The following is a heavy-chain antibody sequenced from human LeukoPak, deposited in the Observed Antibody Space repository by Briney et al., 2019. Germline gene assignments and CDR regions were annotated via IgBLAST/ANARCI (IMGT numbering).Heavy chain of an antibody. J-gene: IGHJ4*02. CDR2: IYYSGST. CDR1: GGSISSSSYY. Sequence: PSETLSLTCTVSGGSISSSSYYWGWIRQPPGKGLEWIGSIYYSGSTYYNPSLKSRVTISVDTSKNQFSLKLSSVTAADTAVYYCARLSHTTMIVVVISGYFDYWGQGTLVTVSS. CDR3: ARLSHTTMIVVVISGYFDY. D-gene: IGHD3-22*01. V-gene: IGHV4-39*07.